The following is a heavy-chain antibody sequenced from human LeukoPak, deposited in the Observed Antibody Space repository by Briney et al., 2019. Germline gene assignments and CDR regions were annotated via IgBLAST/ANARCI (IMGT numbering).Heavy chain of an antibody. CDR1: GWSFSGYY. J-gene: IGHJ5*02. CDR2: INHSGST. D-gene: IGHD6-13*01. Sequence: SETLSLTCAVYGWSFSGYYWSWIRQPPGKRLEWIGEINHSGSTNYNPSLKSRVTISVDTSKNQFSLKLSAVTAADTAVYYCARRGIAAAYHWGQGTLVTVSS. V-gene: IGHV4-34*01. CDR3: ARRGIAAAYH.